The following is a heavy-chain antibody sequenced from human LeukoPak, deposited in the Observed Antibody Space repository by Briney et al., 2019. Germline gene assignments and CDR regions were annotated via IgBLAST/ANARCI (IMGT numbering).Heavy chain of an antibody. D-gene: IGHD2-2*01. CDR3: AKDSDIVVVPAVTYDH. Sequence: PGRSLRLSCAASGFTFSSYDMHWVRQAPGKGLEWVAVISYDGSNKYYADSVKGRFTISRDNSKNTLYLQMNSLRAEDTAVYYCAKDSDIVVVPAVTYDHWGQGTLVIVSS. J-gene: IGHJ4*02. CDR1: GFTFSSYD. V-gene: IGHV3-30*18. CDR2: ISYDGSNK.